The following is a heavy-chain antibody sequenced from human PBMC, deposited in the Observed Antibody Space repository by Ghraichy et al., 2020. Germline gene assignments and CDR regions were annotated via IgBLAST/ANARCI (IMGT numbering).Heavy chain of an antibody. CDR1: GFSLSTSGVG. CDR2: IYWEGDK. Sequence: SGPTLVKPTQTLTLTCTFSGFSLSTSGVGVGWIRQPPGKALEWLALIYWEGDKRYSPSLKSRLTITKDTSKNQVVLTMTNMDPVDTATYYCARPRTYSTSYDYWGQGTLVTVSS. D-gene: IGHD6-6*01. V-gene: IGHV2-5*02. CDR3: ARPRTYSTSYDY. J-gene: IGHJ4*02.